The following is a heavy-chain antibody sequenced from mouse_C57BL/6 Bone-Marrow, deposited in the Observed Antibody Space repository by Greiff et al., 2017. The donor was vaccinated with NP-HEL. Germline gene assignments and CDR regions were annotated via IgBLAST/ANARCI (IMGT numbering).Heavy chain of an antibody. CDR3: ARLVTTRGPRAMDY. V-gene: IGHV1-19*01. D-gene: IGHD2-2*01. J-gene: IGHJ4*01. CDR2: INPYNGGT. Sequence: EVQGVESGPVLVKPGASVKMSCKASGYTFTDYYMNWVKQSHGKSLEWIGVINPYNGGTSYNQKFKGKATLTVDKSSSTAYMELNSLTSEDSAVYYCARLVTTRGPRAMDYWGQGTSVTVSS. CDR1: GYTFTDYY.